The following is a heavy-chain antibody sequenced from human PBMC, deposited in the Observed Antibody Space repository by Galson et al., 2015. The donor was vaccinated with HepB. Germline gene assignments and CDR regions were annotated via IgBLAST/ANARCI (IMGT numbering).Heavy chain of an antibody. J-gene: IGHJ4*02. Sequence: SLRLSCAASGFTFTGHAMSWVRQAPGKGLEWASSVNGRGDNTYYPDSVKGRFTISGDNSKNTLYLQMGSLRVEDTAVYYCAKDDDSRYNWNYFGDWGQGTLVTVSS. CDR2: VNGRGDNT. V-gene: IGHV3-23*01. CDR3: AKDDDSRYNWNYFGD. D-gene: IGHD1-20*01. CDR1: GFTFTGHA.